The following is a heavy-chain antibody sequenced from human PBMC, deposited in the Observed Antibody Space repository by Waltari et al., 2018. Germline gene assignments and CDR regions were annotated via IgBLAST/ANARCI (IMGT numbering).Heavy chain of an antibody. V-gene: IGHV3-9*03. D-gene: IGHD4-17*01. J-gene: IGHJ2*01. CDR3: AKSGDYDWYFDL. CDR2: ISWNSGSI. Sequence: EVQLVESGGGLVQPGRSLRLSCAASGFTFDDYAMHWVRQAPGKGLEWVSGISWNSGSIGYADSVKGRFTISRDNAKNSLYLQMNSLRAKDMALYYCAKSGDYDWYFDLWGRGTLVTVSS. CDR1: GFTFDDYA.